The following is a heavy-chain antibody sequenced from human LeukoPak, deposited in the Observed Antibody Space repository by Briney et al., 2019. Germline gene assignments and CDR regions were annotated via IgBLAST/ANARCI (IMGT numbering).Heavy chain of an antibody. CDR2: ISSSSSYI. Sequence: GGSLRLSCAASGFTFSSYSMNWVRQAPGKGLEWVSSISSSSSYIYYVDSVKGRFTISRDNAKNSLYLQMNSLRAEDTAVYYCARVWNYYDSSGYYYLLPDYWGQGTLVTVSS. V-gene: IGHV3-21*01. CDR1: GFTFSSYS. D-gene: IGHD3-22*01. J-gene: IGHJ4*02. CDR3: ARVWNYYDSSGYYYLLPDY.